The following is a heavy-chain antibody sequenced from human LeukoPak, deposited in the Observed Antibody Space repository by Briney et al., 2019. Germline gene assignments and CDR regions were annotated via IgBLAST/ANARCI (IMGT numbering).Heavy chain of an antibody. CDR2: IDHGGRT. CDR1: NGSFIAYS. J-gene: IGHJ4*02. CDR3: ARAMSDSSGYYLPYFDY. Sequence: SETLSLTCTVYNGSFIAYSWAWVRQPPGKGLEWIGDIDHGGRTNYNPSLRSRVTLSVDTSKNQFSLRLSSVTAADTAVYYCARAMSDSSGYYLPYFDYWGQGTLVTVSS. D-gene: IGHD3-22*01. V-gene: IGHV4-34*01.